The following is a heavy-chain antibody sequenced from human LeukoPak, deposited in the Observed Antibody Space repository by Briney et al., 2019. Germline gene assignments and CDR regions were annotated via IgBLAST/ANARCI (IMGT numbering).Heavy chain of an antibody. D-gene: IGHD3-22*01. J-gene: IGHJ5*02. CDR3: ARAPEDYYDSWFDP. Sequence: PSETLSLTCTDSGDSISGYYWSWIRQSPGKGLEWIGYISTNGHTDYNPSLQRRVTILVDTTKNYFSLKLSSVTAADADEYYCARAPEDYYDSWFDPWGQGTLVTVSS. CDR1: GDSISGYY. V-gene: IGHV4-4*09. CDR2: ISTNGHT.